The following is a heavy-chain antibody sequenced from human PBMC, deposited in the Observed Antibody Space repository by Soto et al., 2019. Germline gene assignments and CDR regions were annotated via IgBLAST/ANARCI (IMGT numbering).Heavy chain of an antibody. V-gene: IGHV4-34*01. Sequence: QVQLQQWGAGLLKPSETLSLTCAVYGGSFSGYYWTWIRQPPGTGLEWIGEINHSGSTNYNPSLKRRVCISVDTSKTQFSLKLTSVTAADTAVYYCARDKITGLFDYWGQGTLVTVSS. J-gene: IGHJ4*02. CDR2: INHSGST. D-gene: IGHD2-8*02. CDR3: ARDKITGLFDY. CDR1: GGSFSGYY.